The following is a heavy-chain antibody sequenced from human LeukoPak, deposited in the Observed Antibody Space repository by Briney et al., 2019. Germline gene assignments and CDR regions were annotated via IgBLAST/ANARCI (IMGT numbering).Heavy chain of an antibody. CDR1: GFTFSNYA. CDR3: AKQSPYGGRFGVDDD. D-gene: IGHD1-26*01. Sequence: GGSLRPSCAASGFTFSNYAMSWVRQAPGKGPEWVSAINTNSGSIYYTDSVKGRFTTSRDNSRNTLYLQMNDLRPEDTAVYSCAKQSPYGGRFGVDDDWGRGTLVTVSS. CDR2: INTNSGSI. V-gene: IGHV3-23*01. J-gene: IGHJ4*02.